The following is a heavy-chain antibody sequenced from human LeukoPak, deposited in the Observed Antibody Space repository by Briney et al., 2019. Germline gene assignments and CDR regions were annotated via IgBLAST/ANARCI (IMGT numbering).Heavy chain of an antibody. CDR1: GFTFSTYV. CDR2: ISDSGGET. CDR3: VKGGWADF. D-gene: IGHD6-19*01. V-gene: IGHV3-23*01. Sequence: AGGSLRLSCAASGFTFSTYVMTWVRQAPGKGLEWLSAISDSGGETYYADSVKGRFTISRDNSKSTLYLQMNSLRADDTALYYRVKGGWADFWGQGTLVTVSS. J-gene: IGHJ4*02.